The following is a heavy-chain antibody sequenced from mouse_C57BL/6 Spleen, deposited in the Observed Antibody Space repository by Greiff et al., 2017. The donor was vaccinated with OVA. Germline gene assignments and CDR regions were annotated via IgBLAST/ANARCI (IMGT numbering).Heavy chain of an antibody. J-gene: IGHJ1*03. CDR3: ARSGDYGSSYWYFDV. CDR2: ICPGDGDT. V-gene: IGHV1-80*01. CDR1: GYAFSSYW. D-gene: IGHD1-1*01. Sequence: QVQLKESGAELVKPGASVKISCKASGYAFSSYWMNWVKQRPGKGLEWIGQICPGDGDTNYNGKFKGKATLTADKSSSTAYMQLSSLTSEDYAVYVCARSGDYGSSYWYFDVWGTGTTVTVSS.